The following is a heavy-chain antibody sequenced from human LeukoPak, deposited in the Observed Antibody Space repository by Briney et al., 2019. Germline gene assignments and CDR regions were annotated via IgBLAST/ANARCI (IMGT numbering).Heavy chain of an antibody. CDR2: IYPGDSDT. CDR3: ARPMREHTNWFDP. Sequence: GESLQISCKGSGYSFTSYWIGWVRQMPGKGLEWMGIIYPGDSDTRYSPSFQGQVTISADKSISTAHLQWSSLKASDTAMYYCARPMREHTNWFDPWGQGTLVTVSS. V-gene: IGHV5-51*01. D-gene: IGHD1-26*01. CDR1: GYSFTSYW. J-gene: IGHJ5*02.